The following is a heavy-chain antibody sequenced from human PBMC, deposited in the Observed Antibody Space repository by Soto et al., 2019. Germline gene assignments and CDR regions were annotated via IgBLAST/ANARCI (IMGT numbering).Heavy chain of an antibody. V-gene: IGHV4-59*01. Sequence: SETLSLTCTVSGGSISSSYWSWIRQPPGKGLEWIGYIYDSGSTYYNSSLKSRVTISVDTSKNQFSLKLSSVTAADTAVYYCAREPYYYGSGSNYYGMDVWGQGTTVTVSS. CDR3: AREPYYYGSGSNYYGMDV. D-gene: IGHD3-10*01. CDR1: GGSISSSY. J-gene: IGHJ6*02. CDR2: IYDSGST.